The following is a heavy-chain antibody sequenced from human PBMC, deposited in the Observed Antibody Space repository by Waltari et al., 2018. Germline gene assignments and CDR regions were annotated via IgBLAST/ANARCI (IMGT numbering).Heavy chain of an antibody. CDR3: ARRIGVPNGGRYYYYMDV. Sequence: EVQLVQSGAEVKKPGESLKISCKGSGYSFTSYWIGWVRQMPGKGLEWMGIIYPGASDTRCSPSFQGQVTISADKSISTAYLQWSSLKASDTAMYYCARRIGVPNGGRYYYYMDVWGKGTTVTISS. CDR2: IYPGASDT. J-gene: IGHJ6*03. CDR1: GYSFTSYW. D-gene: IGHD3-16*01. V-gene: IGHV5-51*01.